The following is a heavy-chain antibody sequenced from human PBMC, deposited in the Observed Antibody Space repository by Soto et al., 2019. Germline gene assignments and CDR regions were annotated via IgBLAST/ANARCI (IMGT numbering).Heavy chain of an antibody. Sequence: QVHLVQAGAEVKKPGSSVKVSCRASGGTFNRYSISWVRQAPGQGLEWMGRIIPMFGITNYAQKFQGRVIITADKSANTAYMEVSGLRSEDTAMYYCATFYEGDCTTTTCYGDFDYWGQGTLVTVSS. CDR2: IIPMFGIT. CDR3: ATFYEGDCTTTTCYGDFDY. D-gene: IGHD2-2*01. V-gene: IGHV1-69*02. CDR1: GGTFNRYS. J-gene: IGHJ4*02.